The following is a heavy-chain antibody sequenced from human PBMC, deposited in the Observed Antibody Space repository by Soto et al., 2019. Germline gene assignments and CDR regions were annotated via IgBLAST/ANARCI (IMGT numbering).Heavy chain of an antibody. J-gene: IGHJ4*02. CDR1: GGTFSSYT. D-gene: IGHD3-3*01. CDR2: IIPILGIA. CDR3: ARGGSGYPTADY. V-gene: IGHV1-69*02. Sequence: VQLVQSGAEVKKPGSSVKVSCKASGGTFSSYTISWVRQAPGQGLEWMGRIIPILGIANYAQKFQGRVTITADKSTSTAYMELSSLRSEDTAVYYCARGGSGYPTADYWGQGTLVTVSS.